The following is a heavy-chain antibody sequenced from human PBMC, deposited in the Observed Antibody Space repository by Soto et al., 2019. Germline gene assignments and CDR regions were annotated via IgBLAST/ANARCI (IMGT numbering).Heavy chain of an antibody. Sequence: PSETLSLTCTVSGGSITSGDYYWSWIRPAPGKGLEWIGYIYYSGSTYYNPSLKSRVTISVDTSKNQFSLKLSSVTAADTAVYYCARAPAHYYDSSGYYYIWFDPWGQGTLVTVSS. CDR3: ARAPAHYYDSSGYYYIWFDP. CDR2: IYYSGST. CDR1: GGSITSGDYY. J-gene: IGHJ5*02. D-gene: IGHD3-22*01. V-gene: IGHV4-30-4*01.